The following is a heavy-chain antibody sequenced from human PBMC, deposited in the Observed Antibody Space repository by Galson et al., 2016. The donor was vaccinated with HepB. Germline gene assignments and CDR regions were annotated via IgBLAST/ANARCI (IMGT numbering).Heavy chain of an antibody. CDR3: ARDYYGSGSSI. J-gene: IGHJ4*02. Sequence: SETLSLTCTVSGGSISSYYWSWIRQPPGKGLEWIGYIYYSGSTNYNPSLKSRVTMSVDPSKNQFSLKLSSVTAADTAVYYCARDYYGSGSSIWGQGTLVTVSS. CDR2: IYYSGST. D-gene: IGHD3-10*01. CDR1: GGSISSYY. V-gene: IGHV4-59*01.